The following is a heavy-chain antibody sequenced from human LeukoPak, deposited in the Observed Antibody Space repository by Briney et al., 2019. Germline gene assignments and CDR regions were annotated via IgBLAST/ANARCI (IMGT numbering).Heavy chain of an antibody. V-gene: IGHV3-30*02. Sequence: GGSLRLSCEASGFTFRTYGMHWVRQAPGKGLEWLTFIRYDGGNKYYADSVNGRFIISRDDSKNALYLQLNSLTAEDTAVYYCAKDPFSNYLRAYYYYMHVWAKGTTVTVSS. CDR3: AKDPFSNYLRAYYYYMHV. J-gene: IGHJ6*03. CDR2: IRYDGGNK. CDR1: GFTFRTYG. D-gene: IGHD4-11*01.